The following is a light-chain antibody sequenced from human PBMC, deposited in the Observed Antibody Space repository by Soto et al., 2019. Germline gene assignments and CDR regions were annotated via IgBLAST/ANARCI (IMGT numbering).Light chain of an antibody. Sequence: QSALTQPASVSGSPGQSITISYTGTNSDVGYSNYVSWYQQHPGKAPKLMIYEVNNRPSGVSNRFSGSKSGNTASLTISGLQAEDEADYYCSSHTTSTTWVFGGGTKLTVL. CDR2: EVN. CDR3: SSHTTSTTWV. CDR1: NSDVGYSNY. J-gene: IGLJ3*02. V-gene: IGLV2-14*01.